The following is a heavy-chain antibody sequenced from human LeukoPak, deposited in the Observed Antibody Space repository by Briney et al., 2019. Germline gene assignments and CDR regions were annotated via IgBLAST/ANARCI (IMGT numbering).Heavy chain of an antibody. Sequence: ASVTVSCKASGYTFTSYGISWVRQAPGQGLEWMGWISAYNGNTNYAQKLQGRVTMTTDASTSTAYMELRSLRSDDTAVYYCASTEIVGATNRALYYYYGMDVWGQGTTVTVSS. CDR1: GYTFTSYG. CDR3: ASTEIVGATNRALYYYYGMDV. V-gene: IGHV1-18*01. J-gene: IGHJ6*02. CDR2: ISAYNGNT. D-gene: IGHD1-26*01.